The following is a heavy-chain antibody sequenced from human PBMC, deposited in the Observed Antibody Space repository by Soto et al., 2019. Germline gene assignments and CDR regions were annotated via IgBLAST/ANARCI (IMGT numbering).Heavy chain of an antibody. CDR2: IYHSGST. Sequence: QVRLQESGPGHVKPSGTLSLTCTVSGASISSSNWWNWVRQPPGKGPEWVGEIYHSGSTNYNPAHQSRGTIAIDTSKTQFSLRLTSVTAADTAMYYCARLDYDPPFVNPVGGFHPWGQGTLVTASS. D-gene: IGHD3-16*01. V-gene: IGHV4-4*02. J-gene: IGHJ5*02. CDR3: ARLDYDPPFVNPVGGFHP. CDR1: GASISSSNW.